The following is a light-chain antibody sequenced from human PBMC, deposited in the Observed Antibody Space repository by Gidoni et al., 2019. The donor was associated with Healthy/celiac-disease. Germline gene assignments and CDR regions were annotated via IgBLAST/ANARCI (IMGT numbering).Light chain of an antibody. CDR2: DAS. J-gene: IGKJ1*01. CDR3: QQRSNWRGT. CDR1: QSVSSY. Sequence: EIVFTQSPATLSLSPGERATLSSRASQSVSSYLAWYQQKPGQPPRLLIYDASNRATGIPARFSGSGSGTDFTLIISSLEPEDFAVYYCQQRSNWRGTFGQGTKVEI. V-gene: IGKV3-11*01.